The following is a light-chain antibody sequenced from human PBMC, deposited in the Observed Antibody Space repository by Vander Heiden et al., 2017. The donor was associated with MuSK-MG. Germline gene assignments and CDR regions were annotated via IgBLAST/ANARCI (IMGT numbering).Light chain of an antibody. CDR1: QSISSY. V-gene: IGKV1-39*01. CDR2: AAS. CDR3: QQSDSTPIT. Sequence: DIQMTQSPSSLSASVGDRVTITCRASQSISSYLNWYQQKPGKAPKLLIYAASSLQRGVPSRFSGSGSGTDFTLTISRRQPEDLATYYCQQSDSTPITFGQGTRLEIK. J-gene: IGKJ5*01.